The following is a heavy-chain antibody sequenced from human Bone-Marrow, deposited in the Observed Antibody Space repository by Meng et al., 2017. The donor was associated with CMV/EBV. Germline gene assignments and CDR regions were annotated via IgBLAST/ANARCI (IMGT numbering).Heavy chain of an antibody. J-gene: IGHJ4*02. D-gene: IGHD2-15*01. CDR3: AVVPTASTDY. Sequence: GGSLRLSCKGSGYSFTSYWIGWVRQMPGKGLEWMGIIYPGDSDTRYSPSFQGQVTISADKSISTAYLQWSSLKASDTAMYYWAVVPTASTDYWGEGTLVPFSS. V-gene: IGHV5-51*01. CDR1: GYSFTSYW. CDR2: IYPGDSDT.